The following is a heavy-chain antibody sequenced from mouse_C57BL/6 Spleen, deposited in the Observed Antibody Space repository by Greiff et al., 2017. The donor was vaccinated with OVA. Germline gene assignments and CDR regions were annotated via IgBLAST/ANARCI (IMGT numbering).Heavy chain of an antibody. V-gene: IGHV1-63*01. Sequence: VKLMESGAELVRPGTSVKMSCKASGYTFTNYWIGWAKQRPGHGLEWIGDIYPGGGYTNYNEKFKGKATLTADKSSSTAYMQFSSLTSEDSAIYYCARSGGSSPYYFDYWGQGTTLTVSS. CDR2: IYPGGGYT. J-gene: IGHJ2*01. CDR3: ARSGGSSPYYFDY. D-gene: IGHD1-1*01. CDR1: GYTFTNYW.